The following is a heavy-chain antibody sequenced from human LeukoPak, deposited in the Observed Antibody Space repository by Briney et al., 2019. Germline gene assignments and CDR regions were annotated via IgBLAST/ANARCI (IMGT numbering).Heavy chain of an antibody. D-gene: IGHD2-2*01. CDR2: INHSGST. Sequence: SETLSLTCAVYGGSFSGYYWSWIRQPPGKGLEWIGEINHSGSTNYNPSLKSRVTISVDTSKNQFSLKLSSVTAADTAVYYCARGFYCSSTSCSPNWFDPWGQGTLVTVSS. CDR3: ARGFYCSSTSCSPNWFDP. J-gene: IGHJ5*02. V-gene: IGHV4-34*01. CDR1: GGSFSGYY.